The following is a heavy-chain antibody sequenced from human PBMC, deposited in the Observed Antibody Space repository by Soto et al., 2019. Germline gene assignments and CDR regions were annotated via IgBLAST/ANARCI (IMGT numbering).Heavy chain of an antibody. J-gene: IGHJ4*02. D-gene: IGHD3-10*01. CDR3: AKGLLWFGEFPSDY. Sequence: GGSLRLSCAASGFTFGSYGMHWVRQAPGKGLEWVAVISYDGSNKYYADSVKGRFTISRDNSKNTLYLQMNSLRAEDTAVYYCAKGLLWFGEFPSDYWGQGTLVTVSS. V-gene: IGHV3-30*18. CDR1: GFTFGSYG. CDR2: ISYDGSNK.